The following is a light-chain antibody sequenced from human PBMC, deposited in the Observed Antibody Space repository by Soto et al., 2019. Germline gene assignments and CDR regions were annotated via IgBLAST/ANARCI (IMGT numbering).Light chain of an antibody. V-gene: IGKV1-16*01. CDR1: QSISNY. J-gene: IGKJ1*01. CDR3: QHYNVYPWT. Sequence: IRLTPSPSSLSASVGDRVTITCRASQSISNYLNWYQQKPGEAPIVLIYAASRLQSGVPSRFSGSGSGTEFTLSISSLQPDDFATYYCQHYNVYPWTFGQGTKVDIK. CDR2: AAS.